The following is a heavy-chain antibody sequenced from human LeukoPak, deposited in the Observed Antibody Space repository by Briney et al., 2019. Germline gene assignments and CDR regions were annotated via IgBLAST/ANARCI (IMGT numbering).Heavy chain of an antibody. CDR3: ARVLWFGELLYYFDY. D-gene: IGHD3-10*01. J-gene: IGHJ4*02. CDR1: EGTFSSYA. Sequence: GSSVKISCKASEGTFSSYAISWVRQAPGQGLEWMGGIIPIFGTANYAQKFQGRVTITADESTSTAYMALSSLRSEDTAVYYCARVLWFGELLYYFDYWGQGTLVTVSS. V-gene: IGHV1-69*01. CDR2: IIPIFGTA.